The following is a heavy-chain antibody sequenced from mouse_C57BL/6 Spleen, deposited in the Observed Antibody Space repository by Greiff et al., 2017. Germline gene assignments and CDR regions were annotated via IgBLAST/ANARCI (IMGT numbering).Heavy chain of an antibody. V-gene: IGHV5-6*02. CDR3: ARNDYGSSPDY. J-gene: IGHJ2*01. D-gene: IGHD1-1*01. Sequence: EVKLEESGGDLVKPGGSLKLSCAASGFTFSSYGMSWVRQTLDKRLEWGATISRGGSYTYYPDCVKGRFTISRDNAKNTLYLQMSSLKSEDTAMYYSARNDYGSSPDYWGQGTTLTVSS. CDR2: ISRGGSYT. CDR1: GFTFSSYG.